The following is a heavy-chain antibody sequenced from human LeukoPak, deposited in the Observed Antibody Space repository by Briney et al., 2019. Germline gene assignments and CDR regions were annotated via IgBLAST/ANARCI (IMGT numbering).Heavy chain of an antibody. CDR1: GFTFSNAW. J-gene: IGHJ6*02. D-gene: IGHD6-13*01. CDR2: IKSKTDGGTT. CDR3: TTEGIAAAGILARYYYYGMDV. Sequence: GGSLRLSCAASGFTFSNAWMSWVREAPGTGREWGGRIKSKTDGGTTDYGAPVKGRFTISRDDSKNTLYLQMNSLKTEDTAVYYCTTEGIAAAGILARYYYYGMDVWGQGTTVTVSS. V-gene: IGHV3-15*01.